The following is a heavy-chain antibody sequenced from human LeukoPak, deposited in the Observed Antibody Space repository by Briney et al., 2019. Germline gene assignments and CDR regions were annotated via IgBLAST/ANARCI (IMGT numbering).Heavy chain of an antibody. D-gene: IGHD2-21*02. CDR2: IKQDGSEK. CDR3: ARLPVPGVTTYYYYYYMDV. Sequence: GGSLRLSCAASGFTFSSYWVSWVRQAPGKGLEWVANIKQDGSEKYYVDSVKGRFTISRDNAKNSLYLQMNSLRAEDTAVYYCARLPVPGVTTYYYYYYMDVWGKGTTVTVSS. CDR1: GFTFSSYW. J-gene: IGHJ6*03. V-gene: IGHV3-7*01.